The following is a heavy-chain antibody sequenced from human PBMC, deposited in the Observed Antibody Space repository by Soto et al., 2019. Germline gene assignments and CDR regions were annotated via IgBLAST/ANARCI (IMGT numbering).Heavy chain of an antibody. CDR3: AKGPDLDGRNYYDGRDV. J-gene: IGHJ6*02. V-gene: IGHV3-30*18. CDR1: GFTFSSYG. CDR2: ISYDGSNK. Sequence: QVQLVESGGGVVQPGRSLRLSCAASGFTFSSYGMHWVRQAPGKGLEWVAVISYDGSNKYYADSVKGRFTISRDNSKNTLYLQMNSLRAEDTAVYYCAKGPDLDGRNYYDGRDVWGQGTTVTVSS.